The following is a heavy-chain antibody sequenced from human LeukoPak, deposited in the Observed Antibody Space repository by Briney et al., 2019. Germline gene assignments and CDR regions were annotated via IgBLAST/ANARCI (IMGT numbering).Heavy chain of an antibody. CDR2: IGTYIGDT. CDR3: ARGLVGREWYFDY. CDR1: GYTFTSYG. Sequence: VASVKVSCTASGYTFTSYGISWVRQAPGQGLEWMGYIGTYIGDTNYAQRFQGRVTMTTDTSTTVYMELRSLRSDDTAVYYCARGLVGREWYFDYWGQGTLVTVSS. D-gene: IGHD3-3*01. J-gene: IGHJ4*02. V-gene: IGHV1-18*01.